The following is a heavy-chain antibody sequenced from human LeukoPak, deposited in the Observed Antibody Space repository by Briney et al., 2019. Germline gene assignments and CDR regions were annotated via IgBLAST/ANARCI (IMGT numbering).Heavy chain of an antibody. D-gene: IGHD1-7*01. CDR3: ARDLPRYNWNLARIGPFDP. Sequence: PSETLSLTCTVSGGSISSYYWSWIRQPAGKGLEWIGRIYTSGSTNYNPSLKSRVTMSVDTSKNQFSLKLSSVTAADTAVYYCARDLPRYNWNLARIGPFDPWGQGTLVTVSS. J-gene: IGHJ5*02. V-gene: IGHV4-4*07. CDR1: GGSISSYY. CDR2: IYTSGST.